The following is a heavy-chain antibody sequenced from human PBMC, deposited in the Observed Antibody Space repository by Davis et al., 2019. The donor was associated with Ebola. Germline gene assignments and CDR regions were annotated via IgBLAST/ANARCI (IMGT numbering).Heavy chain of an antibody. V-gene: IGHV1-2*02. Sequence: ASVKVSCKASGYTFTGYYMHWVRQAPGQGLEWMGWINPNSGGTNYAQKFQGRVTMTRDTSISTAYMELSRLRSDDTAVYYCARENWNYLYYYYYGMDVWGQGTTVTVSS. J-gene: IGHJ6*02. D-gene: IGHD1-7*01. CDR3: ARENWNYLYYYYYGMDV. CDR1: GYTFTGYY. CDR2: INPNSGGT.